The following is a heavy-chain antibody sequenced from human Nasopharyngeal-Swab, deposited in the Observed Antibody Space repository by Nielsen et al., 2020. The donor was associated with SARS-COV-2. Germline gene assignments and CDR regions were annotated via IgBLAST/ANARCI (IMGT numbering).Heavy chain of an antibody. V-gene: IGHV3-9*01. D-gene: IGHD5-18*01. CDR1: GFTFDDCA. CDR3: AKDGGYSYGSYYYYMDV. J-gene: IGHJ6*03. Sequence: SLKISCAASGFTFDDCAMHWVRQAPGKGLEWVSGISWNSGSIGYADSVKGRFAISRDNAKNSLYLQMNSLRAEDTALYYCAKDGGYSYGSYYYYMDVWGKGTTVTVSS. CDR2: ISWNSGSI.